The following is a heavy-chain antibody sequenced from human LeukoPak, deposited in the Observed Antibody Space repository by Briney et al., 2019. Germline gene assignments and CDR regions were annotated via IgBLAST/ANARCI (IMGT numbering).Heavy chain of an antibody. Sequence: SETLSLTCTVSGGSISSYYWSWIRQPPGKGLEWIGYIYYSGSTNYNPSLKSRVTISVDTSKSQFSLKLSSVTAADTAVYYCARGSLGYYYYYMDVWGKGTTVTVSS. CDR3: ARGSLGYYYYYMDV. CDR2: IYYSGST. D-gene: IGHD3-16*01. CDR1: GGSISSYY. V-gene: IGHV4-59*01. J-gene: IGHJ6*03.